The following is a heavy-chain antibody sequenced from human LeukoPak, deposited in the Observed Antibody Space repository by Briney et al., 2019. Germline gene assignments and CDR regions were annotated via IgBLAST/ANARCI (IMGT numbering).Heavy chain of an antibody. CDR2: IYYSGST. J-gene: IGHJ4*02. Sequence: PSETLSLTCTVSGGSISSSSYYWGWLRQPPGTGLEWIGSIYYSGSTYYNPSLKSRVTISVDTSKNQFSLKLSSVTAADTAVYYCARPATAMTVTTAFDYWGQGTLVTVSS. V-gene: IGHV4-39*01. CDR3: ARPATAMTVTTAFDY. CDR1: GGSISSSSYY. D-gene: IGHD4-17*01.